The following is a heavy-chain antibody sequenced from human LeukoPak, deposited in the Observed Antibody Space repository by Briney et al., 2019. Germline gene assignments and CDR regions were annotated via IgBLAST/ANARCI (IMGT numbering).Heavy chain of an antibody. Sequence: PGGSLRLSCAASGFTFSDHYMDWVRQAPGEGLEWVARSRKKSNGYNTQYAASVKGRFIISREDSRNSLYLQMNSLKTEDTAVYYCARVGVVVPAGMDIWGQGTMVTVSS. J-gene: IGHJ3*02. V-gene: IGHV3-72*01. CDR2: SRKKSNGYNT. CDR1: GFTFSDHY. CDR3: ARVGVVVPAGMDI. D-gene: IGHD2-2*01.